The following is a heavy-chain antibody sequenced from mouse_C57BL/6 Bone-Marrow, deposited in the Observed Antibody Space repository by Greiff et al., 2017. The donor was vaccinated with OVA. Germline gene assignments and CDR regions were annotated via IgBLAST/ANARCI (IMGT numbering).Heavy chain of an antibody. D-gene: IGHD1-1*01. Sequence: VQLQQSGAELARPGASVKMSCKASGYTFTSYTMHWVKQRPGQGLEWIGYINPSSGYTKYNQKFKDKATLTADKSSSTAYMQLSSLTSEDSAVYYCASKNYYGSSFYAMDYWGQGTSVTVSS. V-gene: IGHV1-4*01. CDR2: INPSSGYT. CDR1: GYTFTSYT. J-gene: IGHJ4*01. CDR3: ASKNYYGSSFYAMDY.